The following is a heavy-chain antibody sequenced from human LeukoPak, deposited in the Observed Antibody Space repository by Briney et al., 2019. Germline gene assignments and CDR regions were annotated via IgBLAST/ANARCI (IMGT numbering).Heavy chain of an antibody. J-gene: IGHJ4*02. CDR3: ARGRLQADPFDY. CDR1: GGSTSSYY. Sequence: KSSETLSLTCTVSGGSTSSYYWSWIRQPAGKGLEWIGRIYTSGSTNYNPSLKSRVTMSVDTSKNQFSLKLSSVTAADTAVYYCARGRLQADPFDYWGQGTLVTVSS. CDR2: IYTSGST. D-gene: IGHD2-15*01. V-gene: IGHV4-4*07.